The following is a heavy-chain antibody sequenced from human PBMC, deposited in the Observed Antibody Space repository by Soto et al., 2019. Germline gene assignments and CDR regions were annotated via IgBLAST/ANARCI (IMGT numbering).Heavy chain of an antibody. CDR3: GKKKGPRPGGGGTEPLDI. J-gene: IGHJ3*02. V-gene: IGHV1-46*03. CDR1: GYSFTSQY. Sequence: QVQLVQSGAEVKKPGASVKISCKASGYSFTSQYVHWVRQAPGQGLEWMGIINPNGGSTTYAQKFQRGGAMRREPARSQVEVGGGSPALEGTALFFFGKKKGPRPGGGGTEPLDIWGQGTMVTVAS. CDR2: INPNGGST. D-gene: IGHD3-16*01.